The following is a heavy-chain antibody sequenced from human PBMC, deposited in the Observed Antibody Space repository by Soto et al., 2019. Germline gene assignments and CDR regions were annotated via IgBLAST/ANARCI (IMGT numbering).Heavy chain of an antibody. Sequence: EVQLVESGGGLVQPGGSLRLSCVASGFTYSYYWMSWVRQAPGRGLEWVARIKIDGTGIQYADSAKGRFTISRDNSENSLYLQMMSLRDGYTSVYYCARDSVYVSASSVNHYFDYWGQGSLVTVSS. CDR3: ARDSVYVSASSVNHYFDY. J-gene: IGHJ4*02. CDR1: GFTYSYYW. CDR2: IKIDGTGI. D-gene: IGHD3-10*01. V-gene: IGHV3-7*01.